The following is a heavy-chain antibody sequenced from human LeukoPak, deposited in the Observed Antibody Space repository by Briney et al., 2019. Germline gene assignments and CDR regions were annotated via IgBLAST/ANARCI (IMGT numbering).Heavy chain of an antibody. V-gene: IGHV5-51*01. CDR1: GHSFTSYW. J-gene: IGHJ4*02. CDR2: IYPGDSDT. CDR3: ARQIASYSGSPYQD. D-gene: IGHD1-26*01. Sequence: GESLKISWKGSGHSFTSYWIGWVRQMPGKGLGGMGIIYPGDSDTRYSPSFQGQVTISADKSISTAYLQWSSLKASDTAMYYCARQIASYSGSPYQDWGQGTLVTVSS.